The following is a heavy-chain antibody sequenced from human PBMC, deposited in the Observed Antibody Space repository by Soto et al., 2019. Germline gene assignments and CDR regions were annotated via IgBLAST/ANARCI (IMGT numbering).Heavy chain of an antibody. CDR3: ARDPTIFGVYYYYYYYMDV. J-gene: IGHJ6*03. Sequence: SVKVSGKASGYTYTSYGFNRVRQAPGQRLERMGWISAYNGNTNYAQKLQGRVTMTTDTSTSTAYMELRSLRSDDTAVYYCARDPTIFGVYYYYYYYMDVWGKGTTVTVSS. CDR1: GYTYTSYG. V-gene: IGHV1-18*04. D-gene: IGHD3-3*01. CDR2: ISAYNGNT.